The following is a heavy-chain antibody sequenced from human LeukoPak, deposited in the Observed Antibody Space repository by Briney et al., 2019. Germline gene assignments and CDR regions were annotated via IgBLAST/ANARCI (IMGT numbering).Heavy chain of an antibody. CDR2: ISSSSSYI. Sequence: GGSLRLSCAASGFTFSSFAMSWVRQAPGKGLEWVSSISSSSSYIYYADSVKGRFTISRDNAKNSLYLQMNSLRAEDTAVYYCARDFNFWSGYPDYWGQGTLVTVSS. CDR3: ARDFNFWSGYPDY. V-gene: IGHV3-21*01. D-gene: IGHD3-3*01. CDR1: GFTFSSFA. J-gene: IGHJ4*02.